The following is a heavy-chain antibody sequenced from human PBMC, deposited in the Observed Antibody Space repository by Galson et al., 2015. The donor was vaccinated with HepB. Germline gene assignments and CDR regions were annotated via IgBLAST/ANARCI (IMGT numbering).Heavy chain of an antibody. CDR3: AKGYYDFWSGFYRPGFDP. CDR2: IGGSGVST. Sequence: SLRLSCAASGFTFSSYAMSWVRQAPGKGLEWVSAIGGSGVSTFHADSVKGRFTISRDNSKNTLYLQMNSLRVEDTAMYYCAKGYYDFWSGFYRPGFDPWGQGTLVTVSS. D-gene: IGHD3-3*01. V-gene: IGHV3-23*01. J-gene: IGHJ5*02. CDR1: GFTFSSYA.